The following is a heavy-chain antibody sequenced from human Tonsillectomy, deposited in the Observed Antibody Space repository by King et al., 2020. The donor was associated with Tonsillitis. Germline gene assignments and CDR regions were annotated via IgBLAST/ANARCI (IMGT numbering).Heavy chain of an antibody. D-gene: IGHD3-22*01. CDR3: ERIRSLYYYDSSGIDSFDI. J-gene: IGHJ3*02. V-gene: IGHV2-26*01. Sequence: ITLKESGPVLVRPTDTLTLTCSVSGFSLSNSRLGVSWIRQPPGKALEWLAHIFSDDEKSYTTSLKTRLTISKDTSKSQVVLTMTNVDPVDTATYYCERIRSLYYYDSSGIDSFDIWGQGTMVTVSS. CDR2: IFSDDEK. CDR1: GFSLSNSRLG.